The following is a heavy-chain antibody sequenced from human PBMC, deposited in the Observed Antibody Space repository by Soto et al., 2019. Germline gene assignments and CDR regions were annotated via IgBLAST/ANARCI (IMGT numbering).Heavy chain of an antibody. CDR1: GFTFSSYA. Sequence: TGGSLRLSCAASGFTFSSYATSWVRQAPGKGLEWISSISDTGGNTYYADSMKGRFTISRDNSKNTLYLQMNSLRAEDTAVYYCAKAGPNSHGRNYFDHWGQGTLVTVSS. V-gene: IGHV3-23*01. CDR3: AKAGPNSHGRNYFDH. D-gene: IGHD1-26*01. CDR2: ISDTGGNT. J-gene: IGHJ4*02.